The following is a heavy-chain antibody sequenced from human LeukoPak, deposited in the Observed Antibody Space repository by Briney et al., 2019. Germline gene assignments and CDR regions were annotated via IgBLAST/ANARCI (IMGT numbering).Heavy chain of an antibody. Sequence: PSETLSLTCAVYGGSFSGYYWSWIRQPPGKGLEWIGEINHSGSTSYNPSLKSRVTISVDTSKNQFSLKLSSVTPEDSAVYYCARSTGWLNGHWGQGTLVTVSS. CDR2: INHSGST. V-gene: IGHV4-34*01. J-gene: IGHJ4*02. CDR1: GGSFSGYY. D-gene: IGHD2-8*02. CDR3: ARSTGWLNGH.